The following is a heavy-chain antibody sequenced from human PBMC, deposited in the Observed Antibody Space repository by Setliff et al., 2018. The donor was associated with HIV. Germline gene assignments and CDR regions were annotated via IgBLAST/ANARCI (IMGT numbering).Heavy chain of an antibody. J-gene: IGHJ6*02. Sequence: SETLSLTCTVSGGSISSSSYYWGWIRQPPGKGLEWIGSIYYNGSTNYNPSLKSRVTISVDTSKNQFYLKLSSVTAADTAVYYCARDGDYNYYGMDVWGQGTTVTVSS. CDR2: IYYNGST. V-gene: IGHV4-39*07. CDR3: ARDGDYNYYGMDV. CDR1: GGSISSSSYY. D-gene: IGHD4-17*01.